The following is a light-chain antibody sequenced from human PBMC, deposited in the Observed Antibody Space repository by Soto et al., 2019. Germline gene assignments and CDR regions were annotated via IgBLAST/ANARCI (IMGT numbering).Light chain of an antibody. CDR2: DAS. CDR1: QDISNY. Sequence: DIQMTQSPSSLSASVGDRVTITCQASQDISNYLNWYQQKPGKAPKLLIYDASNLETGVPSRFSGSGSGTDFTLTISSLQPEDFATYYCQQSYSTLWTFGQGTKVDIK. V-gene: IGKV1-39*01. J-gene: IGKJ1*01. CDR3: QQSYSTLWT.